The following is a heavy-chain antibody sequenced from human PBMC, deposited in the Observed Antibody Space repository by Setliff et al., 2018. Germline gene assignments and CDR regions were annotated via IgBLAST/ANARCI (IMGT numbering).Heavy chain of an antibody. Sequence: PSETLSLTCTVSGGSISSGSYYWSWIRQPAGKGLEWIGHIYTSGSTNYNPSLKSRVTISVDTSKNQFSLKLSSVNAADTAVYYCASYRQDVNYWGQGTLVTVSS. V-gene: IGHV4-61*09. CDR3: ASYRQDVNY. CDR1: GGSISSGSYY. CDR2: IYTSGST. D-gene: IGHD4-4*01. J-gene: IGHJ4*02.